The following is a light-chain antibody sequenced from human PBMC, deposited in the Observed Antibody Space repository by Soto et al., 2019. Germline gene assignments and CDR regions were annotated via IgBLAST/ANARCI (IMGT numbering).Light chain of an antibody. J-gene: IGKJ5*01. CDR1: QSVSSN. V-gene: IGKV3-15*01. Sequence: EIVMTQSPATLSVSPGERATLSCRASQSVSSNLAWYQQKPGQAPRLLIYGASTRANGIPARFSGSGSGTEFTLTISSLQSEDFAVYYCQKYNNWPPITFGQGTRLEIK. CDR3: QKYNNWPPIT. CDR2: GAS.